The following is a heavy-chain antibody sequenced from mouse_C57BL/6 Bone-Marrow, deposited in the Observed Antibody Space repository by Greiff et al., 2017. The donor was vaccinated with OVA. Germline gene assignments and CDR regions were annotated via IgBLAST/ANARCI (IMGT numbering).Heavy chain of an antibody. CDR1: GYIFTSYW. V-gene: IGHV1-55*01. Sequence: QVQLQQPGAELVKPGASVKMSCKASGYIFTSYWITWVKQRPGQGLEWIGDIYPGSGSTNYNEKFKSKATLTVDTSSSTAYMQLSSLTSEDSAVYYCAREDYYGSSYYYFDYWGQGTTLTVSS. CDR3: AREDYYGSSYYYFDY. CDR2: IYPGSGST. D-gene: IGHD1-1*01. J-gene: IGHJ2*01.